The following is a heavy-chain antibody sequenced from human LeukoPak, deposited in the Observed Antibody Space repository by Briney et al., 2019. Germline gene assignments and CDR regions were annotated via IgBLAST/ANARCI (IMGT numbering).Heavy chain of an antibody. V-gene: IGHV4-39*01. J-gene: IGHJ4*02. CDR1: GGSISSYY. Sequence: SETLSLTCTVSGGSISSYYWGWIRQPPGKGLEWIGSIYYSGSTYYNPSLKSRVTISVDTSKNQFSLKLSSVTAADTAVYYCARQGWLGSSWYFDYWGQGTLVTVSS. CDR2: IYYSGST. CDR3: ARQGWLGSSWYFDY. D-gene: IGHD6-13*01.